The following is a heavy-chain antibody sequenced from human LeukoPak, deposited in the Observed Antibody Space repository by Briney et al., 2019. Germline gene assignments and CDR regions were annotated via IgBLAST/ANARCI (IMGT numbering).Heavy chain of an antibody. J-gene: IGHJ4*02. Sequence: QPGGSLRLSCAASGFTFSSYWMSWVRQAPGKGLEWVSAISGSGGSTYYADSVKGRFTISRDNSKNTLYLQMNSLRAEDTAVYYCAKALGRAGYFDYWGQGTLVTVSS. CDR2: ISGSGGST. CDR1: GFTFSSYW. V-gene: IGHV3-23*01. CDR3: AKALGRAGYFDY. D-gene: IGHD6-13*01.